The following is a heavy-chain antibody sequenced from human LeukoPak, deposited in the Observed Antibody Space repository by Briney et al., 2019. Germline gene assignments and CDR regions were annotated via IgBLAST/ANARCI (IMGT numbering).Heavy chain of an antibody. V-gene: IGHV3-21*01. Sequence: GGSLRLSCAASGFTFSSYSMNWVRQAPGKGPERISSISSGSNYIYYADSVKGRFTTSRDNTKNSLYLQMNSLRVEDTAVYYCARDQVGSSWYFDYWGQETLVTVSS. CDR1: GFTFSSYS. D-gene: IGHD6-13*01. CDR2: ISSGSNYI. J-gene: IGHJ4*02. CDR3: ARDQVGSSWYFDY.